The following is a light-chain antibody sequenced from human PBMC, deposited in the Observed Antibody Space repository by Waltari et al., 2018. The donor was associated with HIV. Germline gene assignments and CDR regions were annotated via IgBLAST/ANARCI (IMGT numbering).Light chain of an antibody. CDR3: QTLGDGIVV. J-gene: IGLJ3*02. CDR1: IGHTTYS. Sequence: SGKITCTLSIGHTTYSIACHQHQPDKGPRFLLKVNSDESLTKCHEIPDRFSGSASGPERSLTIASLQSEDEGDYYCQTLGDGIVVFGGGTKLSVL. V-gene: IGLV4-69*01. CDR2: VNSDESL.